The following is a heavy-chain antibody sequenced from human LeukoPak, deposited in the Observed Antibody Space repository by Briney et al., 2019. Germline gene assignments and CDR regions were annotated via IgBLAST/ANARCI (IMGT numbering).Heavy chain of an antibody. V-gene: IGHV4-39*01. CDR2: IYYSGST. J-gene: IGHJ6*03. D-gene: IGHD3-10*01. Sequence: SDTLSLTCTVSGGSISSSSYYWGWIRQPPGKGLEWFGSIYYSGSTYYNPSLKSRVTISVDTSKNQFSLKLSSVTAADTAVYYCARNHVLLWFGEPSYYMDVWGKGTTVTVSS. CDR1: GGSISSSSYY. CDR3: ARNHVLLWFGEPSYYMDV.